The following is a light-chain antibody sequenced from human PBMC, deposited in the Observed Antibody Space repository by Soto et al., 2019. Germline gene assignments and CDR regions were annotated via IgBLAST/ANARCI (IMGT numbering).Light chain of an antibody. CDR3: CSYAGGQVGV. Sequence: QSVLTQPASVSGSPGQSITISCTGTSSDVGSYNLVSWYQQHPGEAPKLMIYEVTKRPSGVSNRFSGSKSGNTASLTISGLQTEDEADYYRCSYAGGQVGVFGGGTKLTVL. CDR1: SSDVGSYNL. V-gene: IGLV2-23*02. CDR2: EVT. J-gene: IGLJ2*01.